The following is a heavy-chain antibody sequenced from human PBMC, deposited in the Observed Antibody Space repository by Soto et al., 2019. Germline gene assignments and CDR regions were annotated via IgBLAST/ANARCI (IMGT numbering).Heavy chain of an antibody. D-gene: IGHD2-2*01. CDR2: ITDSGDET. Sequence: DVQVLESGGGLVQPGGSLRLSCAASGFTFSSFAMSWVRQAPGKGLEWVSSITDSGDETYYSDSVKGRFTISRDNPKNTVFLQMNSLRPNDTAVYYCTRGPRASSGGTGAYWGQGTLVTVSS. V-gene: IGHV3-23*01. CDR1: GFTFSSFA. J-gene: IGHJ4*02. CDR3: TRGPRASSGGTGAY.